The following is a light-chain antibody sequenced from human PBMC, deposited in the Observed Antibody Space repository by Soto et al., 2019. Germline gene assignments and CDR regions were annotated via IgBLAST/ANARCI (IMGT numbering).Light chain of an antibody. Sequence: DIQMTQSPSSLSASVGDRVTITCRASQTITNYLNCYQQKPGKAPKLLIYAASTLLSGVPSKFSGGGSGTDFTLTIDSLQPEDFATYYCQQSYSSPWTFGQGTKVEIK. V-gene: IGKV1-39*01. CDR2: AAS. CDR3: QQSYSSPWT. CDR1: QTITNY. J-gene: IGKJ1*01.